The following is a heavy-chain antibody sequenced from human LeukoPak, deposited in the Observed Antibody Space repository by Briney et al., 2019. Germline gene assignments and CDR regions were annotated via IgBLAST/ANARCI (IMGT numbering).Heavy chain of an antibody. V-gene: IGHV4-39*01. J-gene: IGHJ3*02. D-gene: IGHD4-17*01. Sequence: SETLSLTCTVSGGSISNSSYYWGWIRQPPGKGLEWIGSIYYSRNIYYNPSLKGRISVSADTSKNQVSLKLNSVTAADTAVYYCARSVTYGQDAFDIWGQGTMVTVSS. CDR1: GGSISNSSYY. CDR2: IYYSRNI. CDR3: ARSVTYGQDAFDI.